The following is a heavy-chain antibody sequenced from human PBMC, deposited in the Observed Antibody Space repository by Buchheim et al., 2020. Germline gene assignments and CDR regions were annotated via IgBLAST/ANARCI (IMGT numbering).Heavy chain of an antibody. CDR2: VSGSGGST. D-gene: IGHD2-21*02. CDR1: GFTFSSYA. J-gene: IGHJ4*02. V-gene: IGHV3-23*01. CDR3: AKEGPPLVYCGGDCPSVYFDY. Sequence: EVQLLESGGGLVQPGGSLRLSCAASGFTFSSYAMSWVRQAPGKGLEWVSAVSGSGGSTYYADSVKGRFTISRDNSKNTLYLQMNSLRAEDTAVYYCAKEGPPLVYCGGDCPSVYFDYWGQGTL.